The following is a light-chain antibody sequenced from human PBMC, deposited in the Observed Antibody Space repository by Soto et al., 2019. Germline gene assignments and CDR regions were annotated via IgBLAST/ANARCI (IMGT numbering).Light chain of an antibody. CDR2: DAS. CDR3: HQYGSSPIT. J-gene: IGKJ5*01. Sequence: EIVLTQSPATLSLSPGERATLSCGASQSVSSSYLAWYQQKPGLAPRLLIYDASSRATGIPDRFSGSGSGTYFTVTISRLEPEDLAVYYCHQYGSSPITFGQGTRLEIK. CDR1: QSVSSSY. V-gene: IGKV3D-20*01.